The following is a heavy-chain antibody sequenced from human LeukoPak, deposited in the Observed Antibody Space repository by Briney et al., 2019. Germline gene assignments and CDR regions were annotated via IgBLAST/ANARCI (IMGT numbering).Heavy chain of an antibody. D-gene: IGHD3-22*01. V-gene: IGHV4-59*08. CDR1: GGSISSYY. CDR2: IYYSGST. J-gene: IGHJ3*02. Sequence: PSETLSLTCTVSGGSISSYYWSWIRQPPGKGLEWIGYIYYSGSTNYNPSLKSRVTISVDTSKNQFSLKLSSVTAADTAVYYCARPLNYYDSSGYEDAFDIWGQGTMVTVSS. CDR3: ARPLNYYDSSGYEDAFDI.